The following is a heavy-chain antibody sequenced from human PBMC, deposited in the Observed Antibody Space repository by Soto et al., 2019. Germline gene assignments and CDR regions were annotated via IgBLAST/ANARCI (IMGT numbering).Heavy chain of an antibody. J-gene: IGHJ4*02. CDR2: IYYSGST. V-gene: IGHV4-61*01. CDR3: VSRGGGGELYQDY. D-gene: IGHD3-16*01. Sequence: QVQLQESGPGLVKPSETLSLTCTVSGGSVSSGSYYWSWIRQPPGKGLEWIGYIYYSGSTNYNPSLQSRVPHSVDTSKNQFSLKLGSVTAADTAGYYWVSRGGGGELYQDYWGQGTLVTVSS. CDR1: GGSVSSGSYY.